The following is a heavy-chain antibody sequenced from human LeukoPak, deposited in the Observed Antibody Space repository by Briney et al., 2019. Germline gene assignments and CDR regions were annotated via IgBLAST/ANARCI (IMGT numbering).Heavy chain of an antibody. D-gene: IGHD3-22*01. Sequence: ASVKVSCKASGYTFTGYYMHWVRQAPGQGLEWMGWINPDSGDTKYAQKFKGRVTMTRDASTSTAYMELNRLRSDDTAVYYCARELNYDSSGYYFDYWGQGTLVTVSS. CDR2: INPDSGDT. CDR3: ARELNYDSSGYYFDY. J-gene: IGHJ4*02. CDR1: GYTFTGYY. V-gene: IGHV1-2*02.